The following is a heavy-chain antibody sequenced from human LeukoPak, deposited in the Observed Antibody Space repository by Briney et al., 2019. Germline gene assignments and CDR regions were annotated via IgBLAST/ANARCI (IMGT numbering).Heavy chain of an antibody. Sequence: PSETLSLTCTVSGGSIISYYWSWIRRPPGMRLEWIGYISSAGSTIYNSSLKSRVTISVDTPNNRFSLNLHSVTAADTAVYYCVRHVGGTTYDHWGQGILVTVSS. CDR3: VRHVGGTTYDH. D-gene: IGHD3-10*01. CDR2: ISSAGST. CDR1: GGSIISYY. J-gene: IGHJ4*02. V-gene: IGHV4-59*08.